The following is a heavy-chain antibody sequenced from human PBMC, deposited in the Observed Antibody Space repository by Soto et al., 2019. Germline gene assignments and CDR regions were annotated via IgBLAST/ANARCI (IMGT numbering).Heavy chain of an antibody. CDR2: IIPTLGVA. J-gene: IGHJ4*02. V-gene: IGHV1-69*08. CDR3: AKDVIRGLYYFDS. CDR1: GATFSFNT. Sequence: QVQLVQSGAEVKKPGSSVKVSCKASGATFSFNTISWVRQAPGQGLEWMGRIIPTLGVANYAQRFQGRATITADKSTSTAYMELSSLGSEDTAVYYCAKDVIRGLYYFDSWGQGTLVTVSS. D-gene: IGHD3-10*01.